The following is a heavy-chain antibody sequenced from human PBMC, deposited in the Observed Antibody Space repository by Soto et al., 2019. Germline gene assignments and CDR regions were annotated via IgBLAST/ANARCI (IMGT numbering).Heavy chain of an antibody. J-gene: IGHJ4*02. V-gene: IGHV3-30*18. CDR1: GFTFSSYG. CDR2: ISYDGSNK. CDR3: AKDFAYYDILGYLYYFDY. D-gene: IGHD3-9*01. Sequence: PGGSLRISCAASGFTFSSYGMHWVRQAPGKGLEWVAVISYDGSNKYYADSVKGRFTISRDNSKNTLYLQMNSLRAEDTAVYYCAKDFAYYDILGYLYYFDYWGQGTLVTVSS.